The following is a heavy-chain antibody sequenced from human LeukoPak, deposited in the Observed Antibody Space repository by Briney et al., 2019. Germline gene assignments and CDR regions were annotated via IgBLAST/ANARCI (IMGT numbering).Heavy chain of an antibody. J-gene: IGHJ4*02. CDR1: GYTFTSYG. CDR2: IIPIFGTA. Sequence: ASVKVSCKASGYTFTSYGISWVRQAPGQGLEWMGGIIPIFGTANYAQKFQGRVTMTTDTSTRTAYRELRSLRSDDTAVYYCARHTGSLYDFWSGYIDYWGQGTLVTVSS. V-gene: IGHV1-18*01. CDR3: ARHTGSLYDFWSGYIDY. D-gene: IGHD3-3*01.